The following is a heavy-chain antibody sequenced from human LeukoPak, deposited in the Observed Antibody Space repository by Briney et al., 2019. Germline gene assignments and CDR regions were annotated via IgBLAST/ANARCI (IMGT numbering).Heavy chain of an antibody. CDR1: GGSFSGYY. V-gene: IGHV4-34*11. Sequence: PSETLSLTCAVYGGSFSGYYWSWIRQPPGKGLEWIGYIYYRGMTYFNPSLKSRASISVDTSKNQFSLKLTSVTAADTAVFYCVRGDYSSGWHLDYWGQGTLVTVSS. J-gene: IGHJ4*02. CDR3: VRGDYSSGWHLDY. D-gene: IGHD6-19*01. CDR2: IYYRGMT.